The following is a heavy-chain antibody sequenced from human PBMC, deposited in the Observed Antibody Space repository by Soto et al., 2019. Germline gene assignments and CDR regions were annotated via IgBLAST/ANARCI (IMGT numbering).Heavy chain of an antibody. CDR3: ARCYCSVGSCYSCWHFDL. V-gene: IGHV1-18*01. CDR1: GYTFTNYG. D-gene: IGHD2-15*01. Sequence: QVQLVQSGSEVKKPGASVKVSCKASGYTFTNYGMSWVRQALGQGLEWMGWISAYNGNTNHAQNLQGRVTMNTDTSTNTAYMELRSLRSDDTAVYYCARCYCSVGSCYSCWHFDLWGRGALVTVSS. CDR2: ISAYNGNT. J-gene: IGHJ2*01.